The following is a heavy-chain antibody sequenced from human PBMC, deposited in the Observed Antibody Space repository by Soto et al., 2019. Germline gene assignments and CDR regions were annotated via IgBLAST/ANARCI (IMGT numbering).Heavy chain of an antibody. J-gene: IGHJ4*02. Sequence: PGGSLRLSCAASGFTFSSYAMSWVRQAPGKGLEWVSAISGSGGSTYYADSVKGRFTISRDNSKNTLYLQMNSLRAEDTAVYYCAKEGITMIVVVMNTLYYFDYWGQGTLVTVSS. CDR2: ISGSGGST. V-gene: IGHV3-23*01. D-gene: IGHD3-22*01. CDR1: GFTFSSYA. CDR3: AKEGITMIVVVMNTLYYFDY.